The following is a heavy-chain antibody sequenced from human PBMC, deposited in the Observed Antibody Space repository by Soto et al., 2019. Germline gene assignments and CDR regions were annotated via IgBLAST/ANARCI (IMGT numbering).Heavy chain of an antibody. CDR2: IYYSGST. CDR3: ASSKHITMVRGVYYGMDV. J-gene: IGHJ6*02. CDR1: GGSISSYY. D-gene: IGHD3-10*01. V-gene: IGHV4-59*01. Sequence: SETLSLTCTVSGGSISSYYWSWIRQPPGKGLEWIGYIYYSGSTNYNPSLKSRVTISVDTSKNQFSLKLSSVTAADMAVYYCASSKHITMVRGVYYGMDVWGQGTTVTVSS.